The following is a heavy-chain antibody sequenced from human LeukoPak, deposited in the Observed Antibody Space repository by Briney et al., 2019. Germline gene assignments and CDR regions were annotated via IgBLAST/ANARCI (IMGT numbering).Heavy chain of an antibody. J-gene: IGHJ4*02. Sequence: PSETLSLTCTVSGGSISSYYWSWIRQPPGKGLEWIGYIYYSGSTNCNPSLKSRVTISVDTSKNHFSLKLSSVPAADTAVYYCARGLVSSSWYFDYWGQGTLVTVSS. CDR3: ARGLVSSSWYFDY. CDR2: IYYSGST. D-gene: IGHD6-13*01. CDR1: GGSISSYY. V-gene: IGHV4-59*01.